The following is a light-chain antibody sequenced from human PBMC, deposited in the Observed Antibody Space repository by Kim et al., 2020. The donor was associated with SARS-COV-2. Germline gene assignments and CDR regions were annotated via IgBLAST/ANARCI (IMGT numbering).Light chain of an antibody. Sequence: EIVMTQSPATLSVSQGERATLACRASQSVSSNLVWYQQKPGQVPRVLIYDASTMATVIPARFSGSESGTEFTLTLTSVQSEDFAVYYCQQYTNWLDLTVGGGTK. CDR2: DAS. J-gene: IGKJ4*01. V-gene: IGKV3-15*01. CDR1: QSVSSN. CDR3: QQYTNWLDLT.